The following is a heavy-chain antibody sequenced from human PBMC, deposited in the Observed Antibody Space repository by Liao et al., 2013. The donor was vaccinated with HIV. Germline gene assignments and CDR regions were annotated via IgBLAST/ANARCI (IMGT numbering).Heavy chain of an antibody. V-gene: IGHV4-59*10. D-gene: IGHD3-16*01. CDR2: IYTSGSTT. J-gene: IGHJ4*02. CDR1: GGSFSGYY. Sequence: QVQLQQWGAGLLKPSETLSLTCAVYGGSFSGYYWSWIRQPPGKGLEWIGRIYTSGSTTNYNPSLKSRVTMSVDTSKNQFSLKLSSVTAADTAVYYCARGLKPDYWGQGTLVTVSS. CDR3: ARGLKPDY.